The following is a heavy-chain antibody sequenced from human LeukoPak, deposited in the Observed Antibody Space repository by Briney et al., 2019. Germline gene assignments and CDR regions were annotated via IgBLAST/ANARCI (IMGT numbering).Heavy chain of an antibody. Sequence: GASVKVSCKASGYTFTSYGISWVRQAPGQVLEWMGWISAYNGNTNYAQKLQGRVTMTTDTSTSTAYMELRSLRSDDTAVYYCARDLIVVAEGYFDYWGQGTLVTVSS. V-gene: IGHV1-18*01. CDR1: GYTFTSYG. CDR3: ARDLIVVAEGYFDY. D-gene: IGHD3-22*01. J-gene: IGHJ4*02. CDR2: ISAYNGNT.